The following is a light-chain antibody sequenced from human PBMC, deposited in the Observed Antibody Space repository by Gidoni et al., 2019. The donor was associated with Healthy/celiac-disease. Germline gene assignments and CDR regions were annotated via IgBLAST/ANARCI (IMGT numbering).Light chain of an antibody. Sequence: SYELTQPPSVSVSPGQTARIPCSGDALPKKYASWYQQKSGQAPVLVIYEDSKRPSGIPERFSGSSSGTMATLTISGAQVEDEADYYCYSTDSSGVVFGGGTKLTVL. V-gene: IGLV3-10*01. CDR1: ALPKKY. CDR3: YSTDSSGVV. J-gene: IGLJ2*01. CDR2: EDS.